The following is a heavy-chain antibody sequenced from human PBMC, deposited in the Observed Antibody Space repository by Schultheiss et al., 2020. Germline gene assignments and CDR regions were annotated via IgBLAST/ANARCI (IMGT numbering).Heavy chain of an antibody. CDR1: GGSISSYF. CDR2: IYYSGST. J-gene: IGHJ4*02. V-gene: IGHV4-59*08. D-gene: IGHD4-17*01. CDR3: ARTLATMTALLYLDY. Sequence: SETLPLTFTVSGGSISSYFWSWIRQPPGKGLEWIGYIYYSGSTNYNPSLKSRVTISVDTSKNQFSLRLRSVTAADTAVYYCARTLATMTALLYLDYWGQGTLVTVSS.